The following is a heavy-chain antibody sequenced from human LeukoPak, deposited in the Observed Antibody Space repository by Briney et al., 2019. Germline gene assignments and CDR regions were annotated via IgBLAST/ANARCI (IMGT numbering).Heavy chain of an antibody. Sequence: GGSLRLSCADSGFTFSTYWMHWVRQPPGKGLVWLSRLNADDKTTSYADSVKGRFTTSGDDARKTLYLQMNSLSAEDTAVYYCLTIVETTTGAFDIWGQGAMVTVSS. CDR3: LTIVETTTGAFDI. CDR2: LNADDKTT. D-gene: IGHD5-18*01. CDR1: GFTFSTYW. J-gene: IGHJ3*02. V-gene: IGHV3-74*01.